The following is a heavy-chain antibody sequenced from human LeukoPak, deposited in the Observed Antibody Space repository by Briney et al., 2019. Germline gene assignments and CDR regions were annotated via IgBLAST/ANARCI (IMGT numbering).Heavy chain of an antibody. CDR3: ARELGYCSGGSCYRTRYYYYGMDV. CDR2: ISAYNGNT. D-gene: IGHD2-15*01. CDR1: GYTFTSYG. J-gene: IGHJ6*02. Sequence: GASVKVSCKASGYTFTSYGISWVRQAPGQGLEWMGWISAYNGNTNYAQKLQGRVTMTTDTSTSTAYMELSSLRSEDTAVYYCARELGYCSGGSCYRTRYYYYGMDVWGQGTTVTVSS. V-gene: IGHV1-18*01.